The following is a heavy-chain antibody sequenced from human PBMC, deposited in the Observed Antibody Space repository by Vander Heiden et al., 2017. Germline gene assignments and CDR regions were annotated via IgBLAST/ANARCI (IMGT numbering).Heavy chain of an antibody. J-gene: IGHJ6*02. V-gene: IGHV4-34*01. CDR3: ARVSGRWPLYGSYEYYGGDV. CDR2: IDRSGSI. D-gene: IGHD3-16*01. Sequence: WIGEIDRSGSITYTPSVKSRVTISVDMSEKEFSLRLTTVAAADTAVYYCARVSGRWPLYGSYEYYGGDVWGRGTTVTVSS.